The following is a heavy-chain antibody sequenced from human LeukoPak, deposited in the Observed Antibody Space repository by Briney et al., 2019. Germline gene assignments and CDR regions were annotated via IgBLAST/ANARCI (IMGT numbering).Heavy chain of an antibody. CDR2: IESNGLT. CDR3: AELGITMIGGV. V-gene: IGHV3-74*01. CDR1: GFTFSSYW. D-gene: IGHD3-10*02. Sequence: GGSLKLSCEASGFTFSSYWMHWVRQIPGKGLMWVSRIESNGLTLYADSVRDRFTISRDNAKNSLYLQMNSLRAEDTAVYYCAELGITMIGGVWGKGTTVTVSS. J-gene: IGHJ6*04.